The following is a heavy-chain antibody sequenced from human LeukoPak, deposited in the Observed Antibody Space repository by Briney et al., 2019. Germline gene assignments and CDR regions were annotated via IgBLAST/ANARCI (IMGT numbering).Heavy chain of an antibody. V-gene: IGHV4-59*01. D-gene: IGHD6-19*01. J-gene: IGHJ4*02. Sequence: ASETLSLTCTVSGGSISSYYWSWIRQPPGKGLEWIAYVYATGTTNYNPSLKTRATISMDTSKNQLSLTLTSVTAADTAVYYCARVGSGGAWFDFWGQGTLVSVSS. CDR2: VYATGTT. CDR3: ARVGSGGAWFDF. CDR1: GGSISSYY.